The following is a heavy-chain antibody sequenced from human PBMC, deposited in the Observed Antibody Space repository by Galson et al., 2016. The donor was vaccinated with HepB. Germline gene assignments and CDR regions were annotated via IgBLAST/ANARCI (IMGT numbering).Heavy chain of an antibody. V-gene: IGHV4-39*01. CDR1: GGSISRDYY. Sequence: LSLTCIVSGGSISRDYYWGWICQPPGRGLEWIGSIYSNEDTYYNPSVKSRVTISVDTSKNQFSLRLNSVTAADTGSYYCATGIVVAGKYYDDYMDVWGKGTTPTVS. CDR3: ATGIVVAGKYYDDYMDV. CDR2: IYSNEDT. D-gene: IGHD6-19*01. J-gene: IGHJ6*03.